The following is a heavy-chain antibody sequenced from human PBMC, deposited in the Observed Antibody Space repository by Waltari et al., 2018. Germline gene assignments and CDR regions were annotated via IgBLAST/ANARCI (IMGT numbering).Heavy chain of an antibody. Sequence: QVQLVQSGAEVKKPGSSVKVSCKASGGTFSSYAISWLRQAPGQGLEWMGRINPNSGGTNYAQKFQGRVTMTRDTSISTAYMELSRLRSDDTAVYYCARDQLERGAFDIWGQGTMVTVSS. CDR2: INPNSGGT. J-gene: IGHJ3*02. V-gene: IGHV1-2*02. CDR3: ARDQLERGAFDI. CDR1: GGTFSSYA. D-gene: IGHD1-1*01.